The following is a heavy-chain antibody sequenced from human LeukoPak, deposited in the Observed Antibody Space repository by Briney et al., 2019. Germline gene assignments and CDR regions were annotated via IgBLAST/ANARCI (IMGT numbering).Heavy chain of an antibody. V-gene: IGHV3-53*01. D-gene: IGHD2-2*01. J-gene: IGHJ6*03. Sequence: GGSLRLSCAASGFTVSSNYMSWVRQAPGKGLEWVSVIYSGGSTYYADSVKGRFTISRDNSKNTLYLQMSSLRAEDMAVYYCARARRDIVVVPAAPADYYYYYMDVWGKGTTVTVSS. CDR2: IYSGGST. CDR3: ARARRDIVVVPAAPADYYYYYMDV. CDR1: GFTVSSNY.